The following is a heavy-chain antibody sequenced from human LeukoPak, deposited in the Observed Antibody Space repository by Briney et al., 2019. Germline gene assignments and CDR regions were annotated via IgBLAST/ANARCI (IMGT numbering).Heavy chain of an antibody. CDR3: ASPTYSSSFYYYYGMDV. CDR1: GFTFSSYS. J-gene: IGHJ6*02. V-gene: IGHV3-21*01. D-gene: IGHD6-13*01. CDR2: ISSSSSYI. Sequence: GGSLRLSCAASGFTFSSYSMNWVRQAPGKGLEWVSSISSSSSYIYYADSVKGRFTISRDNSKNTLYLQMNSLRAEDTAVYYCASPTYSSSFYYYYGMDVWGQGTTVTVSS.